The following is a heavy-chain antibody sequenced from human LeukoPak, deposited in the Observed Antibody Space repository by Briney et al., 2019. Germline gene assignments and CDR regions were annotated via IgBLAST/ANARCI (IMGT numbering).Heavy chain of an antibody. CDR3: ARVYVWGSQIDY. V-gene: IGHV1-2*06. CDR2: LNPHTGGA. J-gene: IGHJ4*02. D-gene: IGHD3-16*01. Sequence: ASVKVSCKTSGYTFTDYYVHWVRQAPGQGLEWMGQLNPHTGGANYAQKFQGRVSMTRDASISTAYMELSRLRSDDTAVYYCARVYVWGSQIDYWGQGTLVTVSS. CDR1: GYTFTDYY.